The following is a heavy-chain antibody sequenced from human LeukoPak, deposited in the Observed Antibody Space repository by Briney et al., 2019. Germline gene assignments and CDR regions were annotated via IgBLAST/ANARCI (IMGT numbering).Heavy chain of an antibody. J-gene: IGHJ4*02. V-gene: IGHV4-59*08. Sequence: SETLSLTCTVSGGSNSSYYWSWIRQRPGKGLEWIGYIYYSGITNYNPSLKSRVTISVDTSKNQFSLKLSSVTAADTAVYYCAFSVDIVVVPAAPGGSFDYWGQGTLVTVSS. CDR1: GGSNSSYY. D-gene: IGHD2-2*01. CDR2: IYYSGIT. CDR3: AFSVDIVVVPAAPGGSFDY.